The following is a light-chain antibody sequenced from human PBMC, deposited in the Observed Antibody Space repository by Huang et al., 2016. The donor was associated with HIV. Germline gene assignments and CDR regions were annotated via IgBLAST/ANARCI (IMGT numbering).Light chain of an antibody. V-gene: IGKV3-11*01. CDR1: QSVSNY. Sequence: EIVLTQSPATLSLSTGERATLSCRASQSVSNYVAWYQQKPGQAPRLLIYESSNMATGIPAMVSGGGSGTDITLTISSLEPEDCALYYCHQRSSWTFGQGTKVEIK. CDR2: ESS. J-gene: IGKJ1*01. CDR3: HQRSSWT.